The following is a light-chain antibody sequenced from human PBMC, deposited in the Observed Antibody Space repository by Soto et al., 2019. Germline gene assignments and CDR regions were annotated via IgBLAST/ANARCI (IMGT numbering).Light chain of an antibody. CDR1: SSDVGAYNY. CDR3: SSYASSGAVV. J-gene: IGLJ3*02. V-gene: IGLV2-14*01. CDR2: EVN. Sequence: QSALTQPASVSGSPGQPITISCTGTSSDVGAYNYVSWYQLHPGKAPKLMIYEVNNRPSGVSHRFSGSKSGNTASLTFSGLQPEDEADYYCSSYASSGAVVFGGETKVTVL.